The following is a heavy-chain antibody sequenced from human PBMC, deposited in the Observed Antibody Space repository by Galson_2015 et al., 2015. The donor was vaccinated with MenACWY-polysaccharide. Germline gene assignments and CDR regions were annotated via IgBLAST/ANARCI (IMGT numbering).Heavy chain of an antibody. V-gene: IGHV3-53*01. CDR1: GFTVSNNY. J-gene: IGHJ4*02. CDR3: ASNGDQGY. CDR2: IYSGGST. D-gene: IGHD4-17*01. Sequence: SLRLSCAASGFTVSNNYMNWFRQTPVKGLEWVSLIYSGGSTHYADSVKGRFTISRDSSKNTLYLQMNSLRAEDTAWYYCASNGDQGYWGQGTLVTVSS.